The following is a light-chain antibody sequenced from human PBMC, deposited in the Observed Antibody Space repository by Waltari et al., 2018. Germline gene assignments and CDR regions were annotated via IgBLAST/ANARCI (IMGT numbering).Light chain of an antibody. CDR1: QSVGTS. J-gene: IGKJ1*01. Sequence: EVVLTQSPGTLSLSPGERATLACRASQSVGTSLAWYQQKRGQAPMRLIYGASRRATGIPDRFSGSGSGTDFSLTISRLEPEDFAVYYCQHYVRLPATFGQGTKVEV. CDR2: GAS. CDR3: QHYVRLPAT. V-gene: IGKV3-20*01.